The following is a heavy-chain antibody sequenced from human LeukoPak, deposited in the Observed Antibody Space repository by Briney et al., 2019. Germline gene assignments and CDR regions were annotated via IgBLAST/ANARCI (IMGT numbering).Heavy chain of an antibody. CDR3: ARDLRGGYSGLSSFDY. CDR2: ISAYNGNT. CDR1: GYTFTSYG. Sequence: ASVKVSCKASGYTFTSYGISWVRQAPGQGLEWMGWISAYNGNTNYAQKLQGRVTMTTDTSTSTAYMELRSLRSDDTAVYYCARDLRGGYSGLSSFDYWGQGTLVTVSS. J-gene: IGHJ4*02. D-gene: IGHD5-12*01. V-gene: IGHV1-18*01.